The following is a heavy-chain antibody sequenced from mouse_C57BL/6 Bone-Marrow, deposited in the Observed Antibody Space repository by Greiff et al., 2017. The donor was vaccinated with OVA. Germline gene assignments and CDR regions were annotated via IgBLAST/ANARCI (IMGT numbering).Heavy chain of an antibody. Sequence: EVQLVESEGGLVQPGSSMKLSCTASGFTFSDYYMAWVRQVPEKGLEWVANINYDGSSTYYLDSLKSRFIISRDNAKNILYLQMSSLKSEDTATYYCARGGPLTTVVARAMDYWGQGTSVTVSS. CDR3: ARGGPLTTVVARAMDY. J-gene: IGHJ4*01. V-gene: IGHV5-16*01. D-gene: IGHD1-1*01. CDR2: INYDGSST. CDR1: GFTFSDYY.